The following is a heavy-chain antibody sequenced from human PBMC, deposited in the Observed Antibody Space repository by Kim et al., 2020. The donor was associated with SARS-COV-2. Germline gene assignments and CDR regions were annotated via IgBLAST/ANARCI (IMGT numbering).Heavy chain of an antibody. CDR3: ARRTYYDFWSGSNPHAFDI. Sequence: GESLKISCKGSGYSFTSYWIGWVRQMPGKGLEWMGIIYPGDSDTRYSPSFQGQVTISADKSISTAYLQWSSLKASDTAMYYCARRTYYDFWSGSNPHAFDIWGQGTMVTVSS. D-gene: IGHD3-3*01. V-gene: IGHV5-51*01. CDR2: IYPGDSDT. CDR1: GYSFTSYW. J-gene: IGHJ3*02.